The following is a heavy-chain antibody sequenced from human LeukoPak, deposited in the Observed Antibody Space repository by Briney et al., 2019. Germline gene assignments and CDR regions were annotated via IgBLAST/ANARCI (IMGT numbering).Heavy chain of an antibody. CDR1: GYTFTGYY. CDR3: AKGAIVRDYSNSDY. V-gene: IGHV1-2*02. Sequence: ASVKVSCKASGYTFTGYYMHWVRQAPGQGLEWMGWINPNSGGTNYAQKFQGRVTMTRDTSISTAYMELSRLRSDDTAVYYCAKGAIVRDYSNSDYWGQGTLVTVSS. CDR2: INPNSGGT. J-gene: IGHJ4*02. D-gene: IGHD4-11*01.